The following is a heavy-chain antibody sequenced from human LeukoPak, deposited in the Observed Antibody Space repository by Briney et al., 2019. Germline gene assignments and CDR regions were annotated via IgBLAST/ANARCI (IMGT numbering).Heavy chain of an antibody. D-gene: IGHD4-17*01. V-gene: IGHV1-46*01. Sequence: ASVKVSCKASGYTFTSYYMHWVGQAPGQGREWMGIINPSGGSTSYAQKFQARVTMTRDMSTSTVYMELSSLRPEDTAVYDCAKEGASYGDSPMDYWGQGTLVTVSS. CDR3: AKEGASYGDSPMDY. CDR1: GYTFTSYY. J-gene: IGHJ4*02. CDR2: INPSGGST.